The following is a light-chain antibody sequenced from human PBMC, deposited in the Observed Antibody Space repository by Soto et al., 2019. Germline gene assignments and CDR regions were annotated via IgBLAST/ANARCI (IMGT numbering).Light chain of an antibody. CDR3: QHFKNLPIT. J-gene: IGKJ5*01. Sequence: DIQMTQSPSSLSASVGDRVTITCRASQSISSYLNWYQHKPGKAPKLLIYAASSLQSGVPSSFGGRASGKDFTSTIISLQPDNGEPYNGQHFKNLPITFAKG. V-gene: IGKV1-39*01. CDR2: AAS. CDR1: QSISSY.